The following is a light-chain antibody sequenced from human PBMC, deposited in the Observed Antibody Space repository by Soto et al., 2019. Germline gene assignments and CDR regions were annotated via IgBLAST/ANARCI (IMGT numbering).Light chain of an antibody. CDR3: HQFSSSPPYS. V-gene: IGKV3-20*01. J-gene: IGKJ2*03. CDR1: QSVSSSY. Sequence: EIVLTQSPGTLSLSPGERATLSCRASQSVSSSYLAWYQQKPGQAPRLLIYGASRRATGIPDRFSGSGSGTDFTLSITRLEPEDFAVYYCHQFSSSPPYSFGQGTKLEIK. CDR2: GAS.